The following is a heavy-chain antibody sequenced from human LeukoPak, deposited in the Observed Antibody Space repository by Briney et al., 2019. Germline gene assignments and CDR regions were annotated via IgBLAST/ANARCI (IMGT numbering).Heavy chain of an antibody. CDR1: GFTFSDYY. CDR2: INHNAETI. J-gene: IGHJ4*02. V-gene: IGHV3-11*04. Sequence: PGGSLRLSCAASGFTFSDYYMSWIRQAPGKGLEWVSYINHNAETIYYADSVKGQFTISRDNAKNVLYLQMNRLRDGDTAVYYCARDSDWAFDNWGQGTLVTVSS. CDR3: ARDSDWAFDN. D-gene: IGHD2-21*02.